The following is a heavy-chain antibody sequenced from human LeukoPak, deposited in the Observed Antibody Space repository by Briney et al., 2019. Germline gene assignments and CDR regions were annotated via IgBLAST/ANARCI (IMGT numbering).Heavy chain of an antibody. V-gene: IGHV3-48*03. J-gene: IGHJ4*02. CDR3: ARTWDC. CDR2: MSSTGDTI. CDR1: GFTFSDYG. Sequence: QPGGSLGLSCAASGFTFSDYGMDWVRQAPGKGLEWVSHMSSTGDTITYADSVKGRFTISRDNAKNSLYLQMNSLRAEDTAVYYCARTWDCWGQGTLVTVSS.